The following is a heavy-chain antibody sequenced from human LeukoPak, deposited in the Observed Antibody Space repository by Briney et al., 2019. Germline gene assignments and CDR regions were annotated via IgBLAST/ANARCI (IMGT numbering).Heavy chain of an antibody. V-gene: IGHV4-4*07. CDR2: IYTSGST. CDR1: GGSISSYY. CDR3: ARLNYDFWSGQSYYFDY. J-gene: IGHJ4*02. Sequence: PSETLSLTCTVSGGSISSYYWSWIRQPAGKGLEWIGRIYTSGSTNYNPSLKSRVTMSVDTSKNQFSLKLSSVTAADTAVYYCARLNYDFWSGQSYYFDYWGQGTLVTVSS. D-gene: IGHD3-3*01.